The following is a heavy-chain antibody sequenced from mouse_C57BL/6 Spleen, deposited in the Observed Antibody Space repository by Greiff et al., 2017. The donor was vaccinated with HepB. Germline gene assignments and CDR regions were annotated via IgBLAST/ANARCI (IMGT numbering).Heavy chain of an antibody. CDR3: ARTPITTVGYYFDY. CDR1: GYTFTSYW. Sequence: QVQLQQPGAELVRPGSSVKLSCKASGYTFTSYWMHWVKQRPIQGLAWIGTIDPSYSAPHSQQKFKYKATLTVDKASSTAYMQLSSLTSEDSAVYYCARTPITTVGYYFDYWGQGTTLTVSS. J-gene: IGHJ2*01. D-gene: IGHD1-1*01. CDR2: IDPSYSAP. V-gene: IGHV1-52*01.